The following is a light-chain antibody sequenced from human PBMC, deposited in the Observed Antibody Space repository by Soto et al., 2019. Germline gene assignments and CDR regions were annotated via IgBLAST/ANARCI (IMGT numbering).Light chain of an antibody. CDR3: QHYGSSPPYT. J-gene: IGKJ2*01. Sequence: VLTQSPDTLSLSPGERATLYCRASRSVSRSYLAWYQHKAGQAPRLLISGASNRATDIPDRFSGSESGTDFTLTISRLEPEDFAVYYCQHYGSSPPYTFGQGTKLEIK. V-gene: IGKV3-20*01. CDR2: GAS. CDR1: RSVSRSY.